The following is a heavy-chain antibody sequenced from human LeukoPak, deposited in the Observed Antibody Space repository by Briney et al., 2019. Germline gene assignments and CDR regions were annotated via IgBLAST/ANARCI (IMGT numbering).Heavy chain of an antibody. CDR2: INPNSGGT. D-gene: IGHD6-19*01. CDR1: GYTFTGYY. CDR3: ARGSIAVAATYYYMDV. V-gene: IGHV1-2*02. Sequence: ASVKVSCKASGYTFTGYYMHWVRQAPGQGLEWMGWINPNSGGTNYAQKFQGRVTMTRDTSISTAYMELSSLRSEDTAVYYCARGSIAVAATYYYMDVWGKGTTVTISS. J-gene: IGHJ6*03.